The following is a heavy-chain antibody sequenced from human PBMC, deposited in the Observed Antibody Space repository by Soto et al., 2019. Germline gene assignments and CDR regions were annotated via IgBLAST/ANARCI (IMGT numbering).Heavy chain of an antibody. V-gene: IGHV2-5*02. CDR3: AQRHVVVAGTAFDI. CDR2: IYWDDDK. CDR1: GFSLSTRGVG. Sequence: QITLKESGPTLVKPTQTLTLTCTFSGFSLSTRGVGVGWIRQPPGKALEWLALIYWDDDKRYSPSLKRRLTSPKATAKNQVVLTMTNMDPVDTAAYYCAQRHVVVAGTAFDIWGQGTMVTVSS. J-gene: IGHJ3*02. D-gene: IGHD6-19*01.